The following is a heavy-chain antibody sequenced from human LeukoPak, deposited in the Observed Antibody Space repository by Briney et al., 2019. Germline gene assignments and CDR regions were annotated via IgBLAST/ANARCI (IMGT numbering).Heavy chain of an antibody. Sequence: PGGSLRLSCAASGFTFSSYAMSWVRQAPGKGLEWVSAISGSGGSTYYADSVKGRFTISRDNSKNTLYPQMNSLRAEDTAVYYCAKDYSMIVVVTLGYFDYWGQGTLVTVSS. CDR1: GFTFSSYA. CDR3: AKDYSMIVVVTLGYFDY. CDR2: ISGSGGST. D-gene: IGHD3-22*01. V-gene: IGHV3-23*01. J-gene: IGHJ4*02.